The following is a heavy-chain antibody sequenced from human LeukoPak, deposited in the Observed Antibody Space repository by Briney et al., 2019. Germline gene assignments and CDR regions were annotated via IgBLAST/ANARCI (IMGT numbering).Heavy chain of an antibody. Sequence: GGSLRLSCAAPGFTVSSKYMSWVPQAPGRGLEWVSVIYSGGSTYYADSVKGRFTISRDNSKNTLFLQMNSLRAGDTAVYYCARGTVTMVDCWGQGTLVTVSS. CDR1: GFTVSSKY. CDR2: IYSGGST. CDR3: ARGTVTMVDC. V-gene: IGHV3-66*01. J-gene: IGHJ4*02. D-gene: IGHD3-10*01.